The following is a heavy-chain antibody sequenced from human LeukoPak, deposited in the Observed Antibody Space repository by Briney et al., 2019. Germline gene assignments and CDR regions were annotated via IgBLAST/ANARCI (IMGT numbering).Heavy chain of an antibody. V-gene: IGHV4-4*07. Sequence: SETLSLTCSVSGASISSYYWSWIRQPAGKGLEWIGRIYTSGGSTNYKPSFKCRVTISVDTSKNQFSLKLNTVTAADTAVYYCARRYKYDYVSGSYRPHDSFDVWGQATMVIVSS. CDR1: GASISSYY. CDR3: ARRYKYDYVSGSYRPHDSFDV. D-gene: IGHD3-16*02. CDR2: IYTSGGST. J-gene: IGHJ3*01.